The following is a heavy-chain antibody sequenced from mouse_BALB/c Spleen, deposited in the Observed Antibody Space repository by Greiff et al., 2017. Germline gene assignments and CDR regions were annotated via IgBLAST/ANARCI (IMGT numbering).Heavy chain of an antibody. CDR3: AIFSLGSNYWMDY. J-gene: IGHJ4*01. Sequence: EVHLVESGGGLVQPGGSRKLSCAASGFTFSSFGMHWVRQAPEKGLEWVAYISSGSSTIYYADTVKGRFTISRDNPKNTLFLQMTSLRSEDTAMYYSAIFSLGSNYWMDYWGQGTSVTVSS. V-gene: IGHV5-17*02. CDR2: ISSGSSTI. CDR1: GFTFSSFG. D-gene: IGHD2-5*01.